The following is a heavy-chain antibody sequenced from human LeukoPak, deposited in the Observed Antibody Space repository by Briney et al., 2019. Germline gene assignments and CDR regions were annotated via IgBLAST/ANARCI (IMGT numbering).Heavy chain of an antibody. V-gene: IGHV4-34*01. D-gene: IGHD1-1*01. CDR3: ASKAVEMATTPFDY. Sequence: SETLSVTCAVYGGSFSGYYWSWIRQPPGKGLEWIGEINHSGSTNYNPSLKSRVTISVDTSKNQFSLKLSSVTAADTAVYYCASKAVEMATTPFDYWGQGTLVTVSS. CDR2: INHSGST. CDR1: GGSFSGYY. J-gene: IGHJ4*02.